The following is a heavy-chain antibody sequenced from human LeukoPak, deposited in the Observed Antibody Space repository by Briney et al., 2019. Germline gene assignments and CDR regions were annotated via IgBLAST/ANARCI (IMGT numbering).Heavy chain of an antibody. D-gene: IGHD3-10*01. CDR2: INWNGGST. Sequence: GGSLRLSCAASGFTFDDYGMSWVRQAPGKGLEWVTGINWNGGSTGYADSVKGRFTISRDNAKNSLYLQMNSLRAEDTALYYCARVLGTTMVRGVIYYYYYMDVWGKGTTVTVSS. J-gene: IGHJ6*03. CDR1: GFTFDDYG. CDR3: ARVLGTTMVRGVIYYYYYMDV. V-gene: IGHV3-20*04.